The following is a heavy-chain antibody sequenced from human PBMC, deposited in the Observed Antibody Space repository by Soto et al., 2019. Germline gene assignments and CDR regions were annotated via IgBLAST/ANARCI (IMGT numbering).Heavy chain of an antibody. D-gene: IGHD2-2*01. CDR1: DFSFTSHG. CDR2: ISLYNGNT. J-gene: IGHJ4*02. Sequence: GPGVKKPGASMKVSCKAYDFSFTSHGISWVRQAPGQGLEWMGWISLYNGNTNYAQQFQGRVTMTTDTSTSTAYMELRSLRSDDTAMYFCAIYHLELFRFDYWGQGTRVTVS. CDR3: AIYHLELFRFDY. V-gene: IGHV1-18*04.